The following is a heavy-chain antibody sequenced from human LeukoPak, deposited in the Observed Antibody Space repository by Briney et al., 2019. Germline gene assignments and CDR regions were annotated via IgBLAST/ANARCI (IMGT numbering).Heavy chain of an antibody. CDR2: LYSDGNT. D-gene: IGHD1-14*01. Sequence: PGGSLRLSCAASGFTVITNDMTWARQAPGKGLEWVSVLYSDGNTKYADSVQGRFTISRDNSKNTLYLETNSLSPDDTAVYYCARGVEPLAANTLAYWGQEPLVTVSS. V-gene: IGHV3-53*01. CDR3: ARGVEPLAANTLAY. CDR1: GFTVITND. J-gene: IGHJ4*02.